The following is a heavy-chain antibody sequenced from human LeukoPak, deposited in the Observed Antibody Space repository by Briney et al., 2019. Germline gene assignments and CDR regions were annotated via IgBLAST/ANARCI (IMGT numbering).Heavy chain of an antibody. CDR2: ISSSYI. Sequence: GGSLRLSCAASGFTFSSYSMNWVRQAPGKGLEWVSSISSSYIYYADSVKGRFTISRDNAKNSLYLQMNSLRAEDTAVYYCARDYSGRFGVVIMGNWGQGTLVTVSS. J-gene: IGHJ4*02. CDR3: ARDYSGRFGVVIMGN. V-gene: IGHV3-21*01. D-gene: IGHD3-3*01. CDR1: GFTFSSYS.